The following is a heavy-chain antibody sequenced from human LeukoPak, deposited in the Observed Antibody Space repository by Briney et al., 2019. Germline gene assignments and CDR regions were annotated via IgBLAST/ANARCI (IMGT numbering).Heavy chain of an antibody. CDR3: ATDRAIVATVLTYYYYYGMDV. CDR2: ISSSGSTI. J-gene: IGHJ6*02. CDR1: EFTFSSYE. D-gene: IGHD5-12*01. V-gene: IGHV3-48*03. Sequence: GGSLRLSCAASEFTFSSYEMNWVRQAPGKGLEWVSYISSSGSTIYYADSVKGRFTISRDNAKNSLYLQMNRLRAEDTAVYYCATDRAIVATVLTYYYYYGMDVWGQGTTVTVSS.